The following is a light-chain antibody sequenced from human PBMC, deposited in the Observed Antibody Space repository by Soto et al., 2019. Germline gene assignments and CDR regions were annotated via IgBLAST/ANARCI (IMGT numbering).Light chain of an antibody. J-gene: IGKJ4*02. V-gene: IGKV4-1*01. CDR3: HQYYSTPLT. CDR2: WAS. Sequence: DTVLTQSPDSLAVSLGELATIYCKSSQSVLYSSNNKNYLAWYQQKPGQPPKLLIYWASTREAGVQDRFSGSVSWTDFSLTLRSLQAEYVAVYYCHQYYSTPLTFGGGTKVEIK. CDR1: QSVLYSSNNKNY.